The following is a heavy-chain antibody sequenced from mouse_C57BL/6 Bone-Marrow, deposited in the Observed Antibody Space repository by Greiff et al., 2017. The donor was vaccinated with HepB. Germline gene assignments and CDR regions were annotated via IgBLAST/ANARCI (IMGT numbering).Heavy chain of an antibody. J-gene: IGHJ4*01. D-gene: IGHD3-2*02. CDR1: GYTFPSYG. CDR3: AETAQATYAMDY. V-gene: IGHV1-81*01. CDR2: IYPRSGNT. Sequence: VQLQQSGAELARPGASVKLSCKASGYTFPSYGISWVKQRPGQGLEWIGEIYPRSGNTYYNEKFKGKATLTGDKSSSTAYMKLRSLTSEDSAVFFCAETAQATYAMDYWGQGTSVTVSS.